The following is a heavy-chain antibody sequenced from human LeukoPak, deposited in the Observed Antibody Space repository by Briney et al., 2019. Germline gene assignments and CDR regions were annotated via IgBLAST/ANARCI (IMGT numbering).Heavy chain of an antibody. Sequence: PGGSLRLSCAASGFTFSGSAMHWVRQASGKGLEWVGRIRSKANSYATAYAASVKGRFTISRDDSKNTAYLQMNSLKTEDTAVYYCTRQEKTWLSDDWGQGALVTVSS. V-gene: IGHV3-73*01. CDR1: GFTFSGSA. CDR2: IRSKANSYAT. J-gene: IGHJ4*02. D-gene: IGHD6-19*01. CDR3: TRQEKTWLSDD.